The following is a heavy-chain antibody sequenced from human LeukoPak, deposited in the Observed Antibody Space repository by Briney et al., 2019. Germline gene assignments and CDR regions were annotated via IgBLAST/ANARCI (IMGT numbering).Heavy chain of an antibody. Sequence: GGSLRLSCAASGFTFSSYAMHWVRQAPGKGLEYVSAISSNGGSTYYANSVKGRFTISRDNSKNTLYLQMNSLRAEDTAVYYCAKTDGYYYGSGVFEWGQGTLVTVSS. D-gene: IGHD3-10*01. CDR2: ISSNGGST. CDR3: AKTDGYYYGSGVFE. V-gene: IGHV3-64*01. J-gene: IGHJ4*02. CDR1: GFTFSSYA.